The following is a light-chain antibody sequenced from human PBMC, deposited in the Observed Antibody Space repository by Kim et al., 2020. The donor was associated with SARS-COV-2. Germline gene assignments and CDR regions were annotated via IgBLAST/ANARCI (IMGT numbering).Light chain of an antibody. CDR3: NSRDRSGNHMV. CDR1: SLRSYY. Sequence: ALGQTVRITCQGESLRSYYASWYQQKQGQAPVLVIYGKNNRPSGLPDRFSGSSSGNTASLTITGAQAEDEADYYCNSRDRSGNHMVFGGGTKLTVL. J-gene: IGLJ3*02. CDR2: GKN. V-gene: IGLV3-19*01.